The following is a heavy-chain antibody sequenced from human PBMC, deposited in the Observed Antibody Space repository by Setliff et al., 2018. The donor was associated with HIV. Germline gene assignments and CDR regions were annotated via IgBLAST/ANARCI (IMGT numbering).Heavy chain of an antibody. J-gene: IGHJ4*02. Sequence: SETLSLTCTVSGGSISSGSYYWGWIRQPAGKGLEWIGHIYTSGSTNYNPSLKSRVTISVDTSKNQFSLKLSSVTAADTAVYYCARVYTGSGSFPFDYWGQGTQVTVSS. V-gene: IGHV4-61*09. CDR2: IYTSGST. D-gene: IGHD3-10*01. CDR3: ARVYTGSGSFPFDY. CDR1: GGSISSGSYY.